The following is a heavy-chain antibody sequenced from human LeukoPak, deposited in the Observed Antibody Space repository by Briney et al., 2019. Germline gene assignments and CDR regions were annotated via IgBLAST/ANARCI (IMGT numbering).Heavy chain of an antibody. Sequence: PGRSLRLSCAASGFTFDDYAMHWVRQAPGKGLEWVSGISWNSGSIGYADSVEGRFTISRDNAKNSLYLQMNSLRAEDTALYYCAKEGDIAAAAPFDYWGQGTLVTVSS. CDR3: AKEGDIAAAAPFDY. CDR2: ISWNSGSI. J-gene: IGHJ4*02. V-gene: IGHV3-9*01. CDR1: GFTFDDYA. D-gene: IGHD6-13*01.